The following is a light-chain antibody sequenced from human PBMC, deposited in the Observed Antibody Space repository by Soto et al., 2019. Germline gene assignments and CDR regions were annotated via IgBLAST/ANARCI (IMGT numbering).Light chain of an antibody. V-gene: IGLV2-14*01. CDR2: EVS. Sequence: QSALTQPASVSGSPGQSITISCTGTNSDVGGYNYVSWYQHHPGKAPKLMIYEVSNRPAGISNRFSGSKSGNTASLTISGLQAEDEADYYCSSYTSSSIYVFGTGTKLTGL. CDR1: NSDVGGYNY. J-gene: IGLJ1*01. CDR3: SSYTSSSIYV.